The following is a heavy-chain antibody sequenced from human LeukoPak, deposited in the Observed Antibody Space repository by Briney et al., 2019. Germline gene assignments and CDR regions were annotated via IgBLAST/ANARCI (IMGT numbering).Heavy chain of an antibody. CDR3: AKEPYYYGSGSVDY. CDR1: GFTFSSYG. CDR2: ISYDGSNK. V-gene: IGHV3-30*18. Sequence: PGGSLRLSCAASGFTFSSYGMHWVRQAPGKGLEGVAVISYDGSNKYYASSVRGGFPIPRDNSKKTQYLQVNGQRAREPAVYYCAKEPYYYGSGSVDYWGQGTLVTVSS. D-gene: IGHD3-10*01. J-gene: IGHJ4*02.